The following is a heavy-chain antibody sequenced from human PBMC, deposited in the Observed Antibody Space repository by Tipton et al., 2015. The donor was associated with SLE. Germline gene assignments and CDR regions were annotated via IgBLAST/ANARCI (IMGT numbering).Heavy chain of an antibody. D-gene: IGHD3-10*01. CDR1: GFTVSSNY. J-gene: IGHJ4*02. CDR3: ARDPAPYYYGSGSYDSC. Sequence: GSLRLSCAASGFTVSSNYMSWVRQAPGKGLEWVSVIYSGGSTYYADSVKGRFTISRDNSKNTLYLQMNSLRAEDTAVYYCARDPAPYYYGSGSYDSCWGQGTLVTVSS. V-gene: IGHV3-53*01. CDR2: IYSGGST.